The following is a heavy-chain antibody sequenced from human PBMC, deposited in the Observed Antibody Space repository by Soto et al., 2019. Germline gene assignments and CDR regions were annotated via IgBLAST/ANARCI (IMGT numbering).Heavy chain of an antibody. CDR2: INSNTGGT. D-gene: IGHD1-7*01. J-gene: IGHJ4*02. CDR3: ARESVVTGTHHFDY. Sequence: ASVKVSCKASGYTFKDYFLHWVRQAPGQGLEWMGWINSNTGGTNYAQKFQGKVTMTRDTPISTAYMELSRLTSDDTAVYHCARESVVTGTHHFDYWGQGTLVTVSS. V-gene: IGHV1-2*02. CDR1: GYTFKDYF.